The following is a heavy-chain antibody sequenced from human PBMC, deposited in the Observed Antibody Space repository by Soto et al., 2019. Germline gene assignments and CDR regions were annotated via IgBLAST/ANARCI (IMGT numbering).Heavy chain of an antibody. V-gene: IGHV3-9*01. D-gene: IGHD2-15*01. Sequence: EVQLVESGGGLVQPGRSLRLSCAASGFTFDDYAMHWVRQAPGKGLEWVSGISWNSGSIGYADSVKGRFTISRDNAKNSLYLQMNSLRAEDTALYYCAKDGNTRRAVLRALHYYYYMDVWGKGTTVTVSS. CDR3: AKDGNTRRAVLRALHYYYYMDV. J-gene: IGHJ6*03. CDR1: GFTFDDYA. CDR2: ISWNSGSI.